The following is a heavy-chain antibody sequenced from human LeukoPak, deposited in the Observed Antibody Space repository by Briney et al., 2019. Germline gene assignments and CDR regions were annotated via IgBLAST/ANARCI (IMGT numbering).Heavy chain of an antibody. CDR3: ARQHTAMGTYYYGMDV. V-gene: IGHV4-30-4*08. CDR2: IYNSGSA. Sequence: SQTLSLTCTVSGASISSGSYFWSWIRQHPGKGLEWIGYIYNSGSASYNPSLKSRVTISVDTSKNQFSLKLSSVTAADTAVYYCARQHTAMGTYYYGMDVWGQGTTVTVSS. D-gene: IGHD5-18*01. CDR1: GASISSGSYF. J-gene: IGHJ6*02.